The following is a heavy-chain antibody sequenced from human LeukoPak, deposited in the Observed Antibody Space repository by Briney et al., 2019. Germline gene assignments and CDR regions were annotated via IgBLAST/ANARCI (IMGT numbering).Heavy chain of an antibody. Sequence: GGSLRLSCAASGFTVSSNYMSWVRQAPGKGLEWVSVIYSGGSTHYADSVKGRFTISRDNSKNTLYLQMNSLRAEDTAVYYCASGIVGVTFFGYWGQGTLVTVSS. J-gene: IGHJ4*02. V-gene: IGHV3-66*01. CDR3: ASGIVGVTFFGY. CDR2: IYSGGST. D-gene: IGHD1-26*01. CDR1: GFTVSSNY.